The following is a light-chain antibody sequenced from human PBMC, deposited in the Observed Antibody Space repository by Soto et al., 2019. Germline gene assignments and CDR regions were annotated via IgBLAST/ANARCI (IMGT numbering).Light chain of an antibody. CDR3: QQSYSTPRT. Sequence: DIQMTQSPSSLSSSVGDRVTITCRASQSIKTYLNWYQQKPGNAPNLLIYAASSLQSGVPSRFSGSGSGTDFTLSISSLQPEDFATYYCQQSYSTPRTFGQGTRVETK. V-gene: IGKV1-39*01. J-gene: IGKJ1*01. CDR2: AAS. CDR1: QSIKTY.